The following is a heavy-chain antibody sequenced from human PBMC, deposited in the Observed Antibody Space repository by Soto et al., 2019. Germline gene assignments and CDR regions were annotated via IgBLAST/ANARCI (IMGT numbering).Heavy chain of an antibody. Sequence: SETLSLTCGVSGGTVASSHWWSWVRQSPGGGLEWIGNVYHTGDTNFNPSLQSRVTISVDKSNNQFSLILNSLTAADPAVYFCAREIVTAGGNNYFDPWGPGTLVTVSS. CDR3: AREIVTAGGNNYFDP. J-gene: IGHJ5*02. V-gene: IGHV4-4*02. CDR2: VYHTGDT. D-gene: IGHD2-21*02. CDR1: GGTVASSHW.